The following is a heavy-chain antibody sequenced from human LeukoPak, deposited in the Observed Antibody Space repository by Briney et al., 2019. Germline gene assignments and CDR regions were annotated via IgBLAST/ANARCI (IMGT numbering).Heavy chain of an antibody. CDR1: GFTFSSYS. CDR3: AREDIAVTGDDY. CDR2: ISSSSSYI. D-gene: IGHD6-19*01. Sequence: GGSLRLSCAASGFTFSSYSMNWVRQATGKGLEWVSSISSSSSYIYYADSVKGRFTISRDNDKNSVYLQMNSLRAEDTAMYCCAREDIAVTGDDYWGQGTLVTVSS. J-gene: IGHJ4*02. V-gene: IGHV3-21*01.